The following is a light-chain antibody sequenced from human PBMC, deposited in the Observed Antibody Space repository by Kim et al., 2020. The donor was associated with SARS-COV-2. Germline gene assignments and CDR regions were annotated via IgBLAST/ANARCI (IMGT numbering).Light chain of an antibody. J-gene: IGKJ1*01. CDR3: QQYYSPPWT. CDR2: WAS. CDR1: QSILHSPNNKNY. V-gene: IGKV4-1*01. Sequence: DIVMTQSPDSLAVSLGERATIHCKSSQSILHSPNNKNYLAWYQQKLGQPPRLLIYWASTRESGVPDRFSGGGSGTDFTLTITRPQAEDVAVYFCQQYYSPPWTFGQGTKVDIK.